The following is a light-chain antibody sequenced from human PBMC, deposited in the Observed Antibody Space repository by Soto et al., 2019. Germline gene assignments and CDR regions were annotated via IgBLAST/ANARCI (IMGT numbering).Light chain of an antibody. V-gene: IGKV3-20*01. CDR1: ESVSSSY. Sequence: EIVLTQSPGTLSLSPGERATLSCRASESVSSSYLAWYQQKPGQAPRLLIYGASSRATGIPDRFSGSGSGTDFTLTISRLEPEDFAVHYCQQYGSSPGVTFGPGTKVDIK. J-gene: IGKJ3*01. CDR2: GAS. CDR3: QQYGSSPGVT.